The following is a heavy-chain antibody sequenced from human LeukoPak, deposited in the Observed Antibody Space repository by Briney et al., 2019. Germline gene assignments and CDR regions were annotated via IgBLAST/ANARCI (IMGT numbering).Heavy chain of an antibody. CDR1: GGSISSSGYY. CDR3: ARGPPYYYDSSGYSPPDY. V-gene: IGHV4-39*07. CDR2: IYHSGST. J-gene: IGHJ4*02. D-gene: IGHD3-22*01. Sequence: SETLSLTCTVSGGSISSSGYYWGWIRQPPGKGLEWIGNIYHSGSTYYNPSLKSRVTISVDTSKNQFSLKLTSVTAADTAVYYCARGPPYYYDSSGYSPPDYWGQGTLVTVSS.